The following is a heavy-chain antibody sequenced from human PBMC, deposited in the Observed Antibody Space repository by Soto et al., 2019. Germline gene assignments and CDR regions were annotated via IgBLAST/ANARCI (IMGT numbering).Heavy chain of an antibody. V-gene: IGHV5-51*01. J-gene: IGHJ6*01. Sequence: PVQVERVSWRGLGDTSIRFGIRWVLQMTGQRLEWMRIIYPGDSDTRYSPSFQGQVTISADKSISTAYLQSSSLKAADTAMYSCARRMLHAEDSSGYCREVLEIWLQG. CDR2: IYPGDSDT. CDR3: ARRMLHAEDSSGYCREVLEI. D-gene: IGHD3-22*01. CDR1: GDTSIRFG.